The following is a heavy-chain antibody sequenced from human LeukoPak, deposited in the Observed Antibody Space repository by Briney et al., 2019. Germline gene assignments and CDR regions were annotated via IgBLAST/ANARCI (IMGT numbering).Heavy chain of an antibody. CDR1: GGSISSSSYY. CDR3: ARLGYCSSTSCYASDY. D-gene: IGHD2-2*01. Sequence: SETLSLTCTVSGGSISSSSYYWGWIRQPPGKGLEWIGSIYYSGSTYYNPSLKSRVTISVDKSKNQFSLKLSSVTAADTAVYYCARLGYCSSTSCYASDYWGQGTLVTVSS. CDR2: IYYSGST. V-gene: IGHV4-39*07. J-gene: IGHJ4*02.